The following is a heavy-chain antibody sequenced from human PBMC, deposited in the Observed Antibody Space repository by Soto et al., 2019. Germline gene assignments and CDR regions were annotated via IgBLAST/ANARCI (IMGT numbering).Heavy chain of an antibody. CDR1: GCTFSNYA. CDR2: LSGSGGST. Sequence: ASVKVSCKASGCTFSNYAMSWVRQAPWEGLEWVSALSGSGGSTFYADSVKGRFTISRDNSKNTLYLQMNSLRAEDTAVYFCARRIAVAGTLAYWGQGTRVTVS. V-gene: IGHV3-23*01. D-gene: IGHD6-19*01. J-gene: IGHJ4*02. CDR3: ARRIAVAGTLAY.